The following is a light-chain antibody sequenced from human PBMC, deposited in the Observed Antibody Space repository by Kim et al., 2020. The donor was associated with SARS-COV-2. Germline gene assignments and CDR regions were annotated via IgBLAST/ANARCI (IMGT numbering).Light chain of an antibody. V-gene: IGLV1-47*01. CDR2: RNN. J-gene: IGLJ3*02. CDR3: AAWDDSLDGWV. CDR1: SSNIGSNF. Sequence: GQRVTISCSGSSSNIGSNFVYWYQQLPGTAPKLLIYRNNQRPSGVPDRFSGSKSDTSASLAISGLRSEDEADYHCAAWDDSLDGWVFGGGTQLTVL.